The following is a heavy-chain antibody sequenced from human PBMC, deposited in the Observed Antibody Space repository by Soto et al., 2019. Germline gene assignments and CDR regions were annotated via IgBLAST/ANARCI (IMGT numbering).Heavy chain of an antibody. J-gene: IGHJ3*02. CDR2: VYQSGST. CDR1: GYSISSDYY. V-gene: IGHV4-38-2*02. Sequence: SETLSLTCAVSGYSISSDYYWGWIRQPPGKGLEWIGSVYQSGSTYSNPSLTSRVTISVDTSKNQFSLKLTSVTAADTAVYYCARDFRRSASYEHAFDIWGQGTMVTVS. D-gene: IGHD1-26*01. CDR3: ARDFRRSASYEHAFDI.